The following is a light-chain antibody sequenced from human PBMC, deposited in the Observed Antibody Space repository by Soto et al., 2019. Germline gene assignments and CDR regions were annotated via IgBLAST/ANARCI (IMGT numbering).Light chain of an antibody. Sequence: DIQMTQSHSILSSSVGYRFSITCLASQSISAWVAWYQQKAGKAPKLLIYQASLLESGVPSRFSGSGSGTEFTLTISSLQPDDLATYYCQQYNSSPWTFGQGTKVDI. CDR2: QAS. J-gene: IGKJ1*01. V-gene: IGKV1-5*03. CDR1: QSISAW. CDR3: QQYNSSPWT.